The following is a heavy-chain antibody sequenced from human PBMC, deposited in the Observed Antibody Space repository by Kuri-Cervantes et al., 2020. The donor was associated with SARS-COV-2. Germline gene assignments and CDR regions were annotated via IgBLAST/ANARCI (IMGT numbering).Heavy chain of an antibody. D-gene: IGHD3-10*01. V-gene: IGHV4-39*01. CDR1: GGSISSSSYY. J-gene: IGHJ5*02. CDR3: ARPGDIYYGSGSYST. Sequence: SETLSLTCTVSGGSISSSSYYWGWIRQPPGKGLEWIGSIYYSGSTYYSPSLKSRVTLSVDTSKNQFSLKLSSVTAADTAVYYCARPGDIYYGSGSYSTWGQGTLVTVSS. CDR2: IYYSGST.